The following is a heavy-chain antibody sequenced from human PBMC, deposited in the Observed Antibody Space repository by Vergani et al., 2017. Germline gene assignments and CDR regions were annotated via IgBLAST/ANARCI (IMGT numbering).Heavy chain of an antibody. CDR2: ISGSGGST. Sequence: EVQLLESGGGLVQPGGSLRLSCAASGFTFSTYAMSWVRQAPGKGLEWVSTISGSGGSTYYADSVKGRFTISRDKSKNTLYLQINSLRAEDTAVYYCAKYRPEYGSGWSGPHAFDYWGQGTLVTVSS. CDR1: GFTFSTYA. V-gene: IGHV3-23*01. CDR3: AKYRPEYGSGWSGPHAFDY. J-gene: IGHJ4*02. D-gene: IGHD6-19*01.